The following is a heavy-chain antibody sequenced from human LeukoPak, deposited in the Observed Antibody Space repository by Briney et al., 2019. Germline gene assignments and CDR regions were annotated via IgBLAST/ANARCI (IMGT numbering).Heavy chain of an antibody. Sequence: GGSLRLSCAASRFTFSSYAMSWVRQAPGKGLEWVSTISGSGGVTDYADSVKGRFTIPRDNSKNTLYLQMNSLRAEDTAVYYCAKVREQWLVGIDYFDYWGQGTLVTVSS. CDR2: ISGSGGVT. V-gene: IGHV3-23*01. CDR3: AKVREQWLVGIDYFDY. D-gene: IGHD6-19*01. J-gene: IGHJ4*02. CDR1: RFTFSSYA.